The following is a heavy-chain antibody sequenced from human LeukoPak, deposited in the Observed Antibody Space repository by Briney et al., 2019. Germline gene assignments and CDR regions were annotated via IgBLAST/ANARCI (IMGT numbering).Heavy chain of an antibody. V-gene: IGHV4-34*01. J-gene: IGHJ4*02. D-gene: IGHD4-23*01. CDR2: INHSGST. CDR3: ARATTVVTPYYFDY. Sequence: SEILSLTCAVYGGSFSGYYWSWIRQPPGKGLEWIGEINHSGSTNYNPSLKSRVTISVDTSKNQFSLKLSSVTAADTAVYYCARATTVVTPYYFDYWGQGTLVTVSS. CDR1: GGSFSGYY.